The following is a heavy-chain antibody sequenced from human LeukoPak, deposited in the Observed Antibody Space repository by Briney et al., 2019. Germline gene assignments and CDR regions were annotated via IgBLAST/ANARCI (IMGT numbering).Heavy chain of an antibody. CDR2: IWYDGSNK. J-gene: IGHJ6*03. CDR1: GFSFSSYG. V-gene: IGHV3-30*02. CDR3: TVGPAGMNYFMDV. D-gene: IGHD2-2*01. Sequence: GGSLRLSCAASGFSFSSYGMHWVCKGPRKGKGWVAFIWYDGSNKYYSDPVKSRFTTSRDNTKKTQYLQMNRPRAEETTVYYFTVGPAGMNYFMDVGGKGTTATVPS.